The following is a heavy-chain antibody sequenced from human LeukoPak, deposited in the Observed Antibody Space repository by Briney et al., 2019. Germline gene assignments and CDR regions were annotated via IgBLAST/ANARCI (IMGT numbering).Heavy chain of an antibody. D-gene: IGHD3-22*01. CDR2: MSPSNANA. V-gene: IGHV1-8*01. CDR1: GYSFTSYD. Sequence: ASVKVSCKASGYSFTSYDINWLRQAIGQGPEWMGWMSPSNANADYAQKFLGRVIMTRDTSINTAYMELTSLTSEDTAMYYCARGITAGYDYWGQGTLVTVSS. CDR3: ARGITAGYDY. J-gene: IGHJ4*02.